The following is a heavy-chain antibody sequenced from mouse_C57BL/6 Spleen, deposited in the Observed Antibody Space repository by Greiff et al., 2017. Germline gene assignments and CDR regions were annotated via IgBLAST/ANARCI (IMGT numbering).Heavy chain of an antibody. CDR2: INPNNGGT. Sequence: EVQLQQSGPELVKPGASVQIPCKASGYTFTDYNMDWVKQSHGKSLEWMGDINPNNGGTIYNQKFKGKATLTVDTSSSTSYMELRRLTSVDTAVYYCAREAQATSGAMDYWGQGTSVTVSS. V-gene: IGHV1-18*01. D-gene: IGHD3-2*02. J-gene: IGHJ4*01. CDR1: GYTFTDYN. CDR3: AREAQATSGAMDY.